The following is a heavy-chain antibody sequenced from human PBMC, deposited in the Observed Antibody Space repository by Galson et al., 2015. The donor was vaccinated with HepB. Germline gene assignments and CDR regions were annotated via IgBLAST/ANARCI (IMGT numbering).Heavy chain of an antibody. V-gene: IGHV3-23*01. CDR1: GFTFSSYA. J-gene: IGHJ4*02. CDR3: AKDRRSWFGESLFDY. D-gene: IGHD3-10*01. CDR2: ISGSGGST. Sequence: SLRLSCAASGFTFSSYAMSWVRQAPGKGLEWVSAISGSGGSTYYADSVKGRFTISRDNSKNTLYLQMNSLRAEDTAVYYCAKDRRSWFGESLFDYWGQGTLVTVSS.